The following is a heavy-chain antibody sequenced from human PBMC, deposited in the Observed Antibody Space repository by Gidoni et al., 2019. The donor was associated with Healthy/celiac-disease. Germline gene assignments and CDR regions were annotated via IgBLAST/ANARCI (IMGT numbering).Heavy chain of an antibody. V-gene: IGHV4-30-4*01. Sequence: QVQLQESGPGLVEPSQTLSITGTFSGGSISSGDYYWSWLRQPPGKCLEWIGYIYYSGSTYYNPSLKSRVTISVDTSKNQFSLKLSSVTAADTAVYYCARALIVESPNFDYWGQGTLVTVSS. CDR3: ARALIVESPNFDY. CDR1: GGSISSGDYY. D-gene: IGHD3-22*01. CDR2: IYYSGST. J-gene: IGHJ4*02.